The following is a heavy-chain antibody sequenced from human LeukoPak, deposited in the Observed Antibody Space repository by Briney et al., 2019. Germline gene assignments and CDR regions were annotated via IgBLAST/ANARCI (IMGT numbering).Heavy chain of an antibody. J-gene: IGHJ4*02. CDR1: GFTFSSYA. D-gene: IGHD1-26*01. V-gene: IGHV3-23*01. CDR2: ISGSGGST. Sequence: PGGSLRLSCAASGFTFSSYAMSWVRQAPGKGLEWVSGISGSGGSTYYADSVKGRFTISRDNSKNTLHLQMNSLRAEDTAVYYCARDSRSSYYFDYWGQGTLVTVSS. CDR3: ARDSRSSYYFDY.